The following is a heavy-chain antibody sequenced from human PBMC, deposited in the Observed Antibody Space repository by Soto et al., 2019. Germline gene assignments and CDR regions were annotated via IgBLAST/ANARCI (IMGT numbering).Heavy chain of an antibody. Sequence: PGGSLRLSCAASGFTFSSYGMHWVRQAPGKGLEWVAVISYDGSNKYYADSVKGRFTISRDNSKNTLYLQMNSLRAEDTAVYYCAAHDYGEYWGQGTLVTVSS. CDR2: ISYDGSNK. J-gene: IGHJ4*02. CDR3: AAHDYGEY. CDR1: GFTFSSYG. V-gene: IGHV3-30*03.